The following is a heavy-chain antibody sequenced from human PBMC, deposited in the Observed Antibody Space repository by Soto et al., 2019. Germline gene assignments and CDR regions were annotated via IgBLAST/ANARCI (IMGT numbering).Heavy chain of an antibody. Sequence: QVQLQQWGAGLLKPSETLSLTCAVYGGSFSGYYWSWIRQPPGKGLEWIGEINDSGSTNYNPSLKSRVTISVDTSKNQFSLKLSSVTAADTAVYYCARGYIVATIFSAFDIWGQGTMVTVSS. CDR2: INDSGST. D-gene: IGHD5-12*01. J-gene: IGHJ3*02. V-gene: IGHV4-34*01. CDR3: ARGYIVATIFSAFDI. CDR1: GGSFSGYY.